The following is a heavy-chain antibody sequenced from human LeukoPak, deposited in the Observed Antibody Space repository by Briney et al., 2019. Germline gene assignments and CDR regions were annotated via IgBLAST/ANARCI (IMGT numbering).Heavy chain of an antibody. Sequence: PSETLSLTCTVSGGSISSYYWSWIRQPPGKGLEWIGYFYDSGSTNYNPSLKSRVTISEDTSKNQFSLKLSSVTAADAAVYYCARHGSGRYYYYYMDVWGKGTTVTVSS. J-gene: IGHJ6*03. CDR1: GGSISSYY. CDR2: FYDSGST. D-gene: IGHD1-26*01. V-gene: IGHV4-59*08. CDR3: ARHGSGRYYYYYMDV.